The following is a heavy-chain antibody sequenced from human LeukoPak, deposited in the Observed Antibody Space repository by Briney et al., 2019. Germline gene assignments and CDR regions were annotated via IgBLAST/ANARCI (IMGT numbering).Heavy chain of an antibody. D-gene: IGHD2-15*01. J-gene: IGHJ5*02. CDR3: ARGGDCSGGSCYRNWFDP. CDR2: INPNSGGT. Sequence: ASVTVSCKASGYTFTGYYMHWVRQAPGQGLEWMGWINPNSGGTNYAQKFQGRVTMTRDTSISTAYMELSRLRSDDTAVYYCARGGDCSGGSCYRNWFDPWGQGTLVTVSS. V-gene: IGHV1-2*02. CDR1: GYTFTGYY.